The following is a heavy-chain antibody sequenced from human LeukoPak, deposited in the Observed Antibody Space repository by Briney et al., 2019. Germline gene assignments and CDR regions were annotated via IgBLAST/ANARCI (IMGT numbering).Heavy chain of an antibody. Sequence: GSLRLSCAASGFPFSKHAMHWVRQAPGKGLEWVSVIYSGGSTYYADSVKGRFTISRDNSKNTLYLQMNSLRAEDTAVYYCARSVAVAAPFDYWGQGTLVTVSS. CDR1: GFPFSKHA. J-gene: IGHJ4*02. CDR2: IYSGGST. D-gene: IGHD6-19*01. CDR3: ARSVAVAAPFDY. V-gene: IGHV3-66*01.